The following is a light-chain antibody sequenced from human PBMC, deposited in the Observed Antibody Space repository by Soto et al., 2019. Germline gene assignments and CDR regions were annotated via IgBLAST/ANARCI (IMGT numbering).Light chain of an antibody. J-gene: IGKJ2*01. CDR2: WAS. CDR3: QQFFTTPYT. Sequence: DIVMTQSPDSLAVSLGERATINCKSSQTILYSSDNKNYLAWYQQKPGQPPRLLFSWASSRDSGVPDRFAGSGSGTDFTLTIPNLQAEDVAIYYCQQFFTTPYTFGPGTRLQI. CDR1: QTILYSSDNKNY. V-gene: IGKV4-1*01.